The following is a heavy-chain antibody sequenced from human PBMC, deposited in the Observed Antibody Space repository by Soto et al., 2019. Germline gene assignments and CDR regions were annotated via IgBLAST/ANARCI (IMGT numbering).Heavy chain of an antibody. J-gene: IGHJ4*02. V-gene: IGHV4-30-4*01. CDR1: GGSISSAAYC. Sequence: QVQLQESGPRLVSPSQTLSLTCTVSGGSISSAAYCWSWIRQSPDKGLEWIGHIYDGGTTYSSPSLKGRVTISADTSETQCSLKLSSVSAADTAVYYCARGPSGDKIDYWGQGIQVTVSS. CDR2: IYDGGTT. CDR3: ARGPSGDKIDY. D-gene: IGHD7-27*01.